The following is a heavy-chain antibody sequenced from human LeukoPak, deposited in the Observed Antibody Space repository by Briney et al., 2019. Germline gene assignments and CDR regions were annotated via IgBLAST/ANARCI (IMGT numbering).Heavy chain of an antibody. J-gene: IGHJ5*02. CDR1: GGSISSYY. Sequence: SETLSLTCTVSGGSISSYYWSWIRQPPGKGLEWIGYIYYSGSTNYNPSLKSRVTISVDTSKNQFSLKLSSVTAADTAVHYCARGITMVRGLPTARRFDPWGQGTLVTVSS. D-gene: IGHD3-10*01. CDR2: IYYSGST. CDR3: ARGITMVRGLPTARRFDP. V-gene: IGHV4-59*01.